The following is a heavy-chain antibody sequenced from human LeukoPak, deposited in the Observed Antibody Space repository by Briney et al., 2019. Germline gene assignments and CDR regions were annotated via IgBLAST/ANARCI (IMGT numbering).Heavy chain of an antibody. CDR2: ISSSSSLI. V-gene: IGHV3-21*01. Sequence: GRSLRLSRAASGFTFSYYSMNWVRHAPPRGLEWVSCISSSSSLIFYSDSLRGRFTISRANAKNLLYLHMNSLRVEDTAVYYCAKVDRGDYSSSPVPYYNYYMNVWGKGTTVTVSS. J-gene: IGHJ6*03. CDR1: GFTFSYYS. CDR3: AKVDRGDYSSSPVPYYNYYMNV. D-gene: IGHD6-13*01.